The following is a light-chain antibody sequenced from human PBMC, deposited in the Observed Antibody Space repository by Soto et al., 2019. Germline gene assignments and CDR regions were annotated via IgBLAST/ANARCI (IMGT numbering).Light chain of an antibody. CDR1: SSDVGGHNH. J-gene: IGLJ3*02. Sequence: QSALTQPASVSGSPGQSITISCTGTSSDVGGHNHVSWYQQHPGKAPKLMIYEVSNRPSGVSIRFSGSKSGNTASLTISGLQAEDAADYYCSSYTSSRTWVFGGGTNLTVL. CDR3: SSYTSSRTWV. CDR2: EVS. V-gene: IGLV2-14*01.